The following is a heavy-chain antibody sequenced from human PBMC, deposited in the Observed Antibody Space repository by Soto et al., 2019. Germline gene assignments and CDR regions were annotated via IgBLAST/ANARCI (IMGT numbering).Heavy chain of an antibody. CDR1: GYSFTSYW. V-gene: IGHV5-51*01. CDR3: ARHVDSYGLWSGSYYYGMDV. J-gene: IGHJ6*02. Sequence: PGESLKISCKGSGYSFTSYWIGWVRQMPGKGLEWMGIIYPGDSDTRYSPSFQGQVTISADKSISTAYLQWSSLKASDTAMYYCARHVDSYGLWSGSYYYGMDVWGQGTTVTVSS. D-gene: IGHD5-18*01. CDR2: IYPGDSDT.